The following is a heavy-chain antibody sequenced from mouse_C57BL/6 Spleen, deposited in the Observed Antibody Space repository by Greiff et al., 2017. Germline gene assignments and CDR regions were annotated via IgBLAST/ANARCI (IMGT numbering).Heavy chain of an antibody. J-gene: IGHJ4*01. CDR1: GFSLTSYG. V-gene: IGHV2-3*01. Sequence: VKVVESGPGLVAPSQSLSITCTVSGFSLTSYGVSWVRQPPGKGLEWLGVIWGDGSTNYHSALISRPSISKDNSKSQVFLKLNSLQTDDTATYYCAKGIYYYGSSYRYYAMDYWGQGTSVTVSS. D-gene: IGHD1-1*01. CDR3: AKGIYYYGSSYRYYAMDY. CDR2: IWGDGST.